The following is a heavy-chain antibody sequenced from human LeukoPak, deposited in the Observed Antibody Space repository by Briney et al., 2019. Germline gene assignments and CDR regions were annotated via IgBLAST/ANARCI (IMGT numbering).Heavy chain of an antibody. CDR1: GGSISSGDYY. CDR2: IYYSGST. J-gene: IGHJ5*02. Sequence: PSETLSLTCTVSGGSISSGDYYWSWIRQPPGKGLEWIGYIYYSGSTYYNPSLKSRVTISVDTSKNQFSLKLSSVTAADTAVYYCARNLRMVRGVIGDWFDPWGQGTLVTVSS. D-gene: IGHD3-10*01. V-gene: IGHV4-30-4*01. CDR3: ARNLRMVRGVIGDWFDP.